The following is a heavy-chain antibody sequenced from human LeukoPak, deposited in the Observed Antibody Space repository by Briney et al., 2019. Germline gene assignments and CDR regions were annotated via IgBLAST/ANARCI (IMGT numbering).Heavy chain of an antibody. Sequence: GGSLRLSCAASGFTFSSYGMNWVRQAPGKGLEWVSSISSSSSYIYYADSVKGRFTISRDNAKNSLYLQMNSLRAEDTAVYYCARGSTGIYYDSSGIDYWGQGTLVTVSS. V-gene: IGHV3-21*01. D-gene: IGHD3-22*01. CDR2: ISSSSSYI. J-gene: IGHJ4*02. CDR1: GFTFSSYG. CDR3: ARGSTGIYYDSSGIDY.